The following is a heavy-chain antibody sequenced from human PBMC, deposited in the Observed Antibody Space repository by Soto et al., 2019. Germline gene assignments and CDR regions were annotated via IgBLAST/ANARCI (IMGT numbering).Heavy chain of an antibody. Sequence: QVQLVQSGAEVKKPGASVKVSCKASGYTFTSYDIHWVRQATGQGLEWMGWMNPNSGNTGYAQKFQGRVTMTRNTSISTAYMELSSLRSEDTAVYYCARGNRKVVTATTYYFDYLGQGTLVTVSS. J-gene: IGHJ4*02. V-gene: IGHV1-8*01. CDR2: MNPNSGNT. CDR3: ARGNRKVVTATTYYFDY. D-gene: IGHD2-21*02. CDR1: GYTFTSYD.